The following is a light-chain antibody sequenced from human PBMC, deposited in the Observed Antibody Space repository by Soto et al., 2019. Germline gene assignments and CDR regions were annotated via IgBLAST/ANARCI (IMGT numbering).Light chain of an antibody. Sequence: DIQLTQSPSFLSASVGDRVTLACRASQDVKSYLAWYQQKPGKAPKLLIYPASTLQSGVPSRFSGSGSGTEFTLTISSLQPEDFATYHCQQVNDYPITFGQGTRLEIK. CDR1: QDVKSY. J-gene: IGKJ5*01. V-gene: IGKV1-9*01. CDR2: PAS. CDR3: QQVNDYPIT.